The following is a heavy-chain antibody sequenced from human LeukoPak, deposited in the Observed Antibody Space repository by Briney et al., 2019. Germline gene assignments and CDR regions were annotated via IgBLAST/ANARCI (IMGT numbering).Heavy chain of an antibody. J-gene: IGHJ4*02. CDR3: AREPGGVRRYFDY. Sequence: SVKVSCKASGGNLGNYAISWVRQAPGQGLERMGRIVPIFGSTNFAQKFQDRLTIAADKATNTLYLELTNLRSDDTAVYYCAREPGGVRRYFDYWDQGTLVTVSS. D-gene: IGHD1-26*01. V-gene: IGHV1-69*06. CDR1: GGNLGNYA. CDR2: IVPIFGST.